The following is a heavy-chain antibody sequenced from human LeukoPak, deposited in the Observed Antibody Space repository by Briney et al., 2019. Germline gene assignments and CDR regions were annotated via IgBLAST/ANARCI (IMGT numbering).Heavy chain of an antibody. J-gene: IGHJ4*02. V-gene: IGHV1-18*01. D-gene: IGHD5-24*01. CDR2: ISAYNGNT. CDR1: GYTFTSYG. CDR3: ARERGGYNIDY. Sequence: ASVKVSCKASGYTFTSYGISWVRQAPGQGLEWMGWISAYNGNTNYEQKLQGRVTMTTNTSTSTAFMGRRSRRSDDTAVYYCARERGGYNIDYWGQGTLVTVSS.